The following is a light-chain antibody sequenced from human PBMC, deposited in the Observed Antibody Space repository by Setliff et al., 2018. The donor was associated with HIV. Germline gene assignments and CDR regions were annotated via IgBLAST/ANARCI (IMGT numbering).Light chain of an antibody. CDR3: SSYTSTNTPWV. J-gene: IGLJ3*02. Sequence: QSALPQPASVSGSPGQSITIPCTGTSSDVGGYNYVSWYQQHPGKAPKLMIYEVSNRPSGVSNRFSGSKSGNTASLTISGLQAEDEADYYCSSYTSTNTPWVFGGGTKVTVL. CDR2: EVS. CDR1: SSDVGGYNY. V-gene: IGLV2-14*01.